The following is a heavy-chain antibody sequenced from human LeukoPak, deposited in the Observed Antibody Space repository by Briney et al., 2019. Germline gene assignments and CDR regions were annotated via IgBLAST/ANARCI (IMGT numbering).Heavy chain of an antibody. CDR3: AGGDYNWNGFDP. Sequence: PGGSLRLSCEVSGFTVRTNYMTWVRQAPGKGLEWVSIIYSGDSPYYADSVKGRFTISRDKSKNTLYLQMDSLRAEDTAIYYCAGGDYNWNGFDPWGQGTLVTVSS. J-gene: IGHJ5*02. CDR2: IYSGDSP. CDR1: GFTVRTNY. D-gene: IGHD1-20*01. V-gene: IGHV3-66*01.